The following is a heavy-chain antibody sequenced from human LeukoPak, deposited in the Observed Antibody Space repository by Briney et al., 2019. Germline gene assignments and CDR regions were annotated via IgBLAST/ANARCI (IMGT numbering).Heavy chain of an antibody. CDR2: INSDGSST. CDR1: GFTFSNYW. CDR3: AREGRGYSYAFEY. D-gene: IGHD5-18*01. V-gene: IGHV3-74*01. J-gene: IGHJ4*02. Sequence: PGGSLRLSCAASGFTFSNYWMHWVHQAPGKGLVWVSRINSDGSSTTYADSVKGRFTISRDNGQNTLYLQMNSLRAEDTAVYYCAREGRGYSYAFEYWGQGTLVTVSS.